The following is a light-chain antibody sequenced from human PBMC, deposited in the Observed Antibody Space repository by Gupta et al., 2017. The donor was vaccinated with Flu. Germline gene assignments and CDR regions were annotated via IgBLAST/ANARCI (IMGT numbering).Light chain of an antibody. J-gene: IGKJ4*01. CDR3: HQRSDWPAT. CDR1: HGVGNF. CDR2: DAS. Sequence: EIVLTQSPATLSSSPGERATLSCRASHGVGNFLAWYQQKPGQSPRLLIYDASKRATGTPGRFSGSGSGTEFTLTISCLEPEDFALYYCHQRSDWPATFGGGTKIDIK. V-gene: IGKV3-11*01.